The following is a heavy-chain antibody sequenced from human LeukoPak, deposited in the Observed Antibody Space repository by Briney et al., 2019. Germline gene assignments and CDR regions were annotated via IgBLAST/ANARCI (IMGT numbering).Heavy chain of an antibody. CDR3: ARQTGSGLFTLP. CDR1: GVSISSSNSY. Sequence: SETLSLTCTVSGVSISSSNSYWGWIRQPPGKGLEWIGSIYYTGNTYYNASLKGRVTISIDTSKNQISLRLTSVTATDTAMYYCARQTGSGLFTLPGGQGTLVTVSS. V-gene: IGHV4-39*01. D-gene: IGHD3/OR15-3a*01. J-gene: IGHJ4*02. CDR2: IYYTGNT.